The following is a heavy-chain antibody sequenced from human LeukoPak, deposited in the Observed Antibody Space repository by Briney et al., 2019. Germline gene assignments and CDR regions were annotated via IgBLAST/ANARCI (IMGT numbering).Heavy chain of an antibody. CDR2: ISPDGGST. CDR1: GFTFSNSW. J-gene: IGHJ3*02. V-gene: IGHV3-74*01. Sequence: GGSLRLSCAASGFTFSNSWMHWVRQAPGKGLVWVSRISPDGGSTNYADSVKGRFTISRDNAKNTLSLQMHSLRAEDTAVYSCARARDTSHNTFDIWGQETMVTVSS. CDR3: ARARDTSHNTFDI. D-gene: IGHD2-21*01.